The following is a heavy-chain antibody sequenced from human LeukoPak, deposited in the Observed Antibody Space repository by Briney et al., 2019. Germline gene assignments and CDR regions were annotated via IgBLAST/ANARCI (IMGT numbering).Heavy chain of an antibody. CDR1: GFTFSSYS. J-gene: IGHJ3*02. V-gene: IGHV3-21*01. CDR2: ISSSSSYI. D-gene: IGHD6-13*01. CDR3: ATPNGAAAGRKDAFDI. Sequence: GGSLRLSCAASGFTFSSYSMNWVRQAPGKGPEWVSSISSSSSYIYYADSVKGRFTISRDNAKNSLYLQMNSLRAEDTAVYYCATPNGAAAGRKDAFDIWGQGTMVTVSS.